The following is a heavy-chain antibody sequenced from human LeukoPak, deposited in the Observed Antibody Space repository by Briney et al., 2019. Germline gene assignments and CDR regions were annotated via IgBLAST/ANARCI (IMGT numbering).Heavy chain of an antibody. V-gene: IGHV3-23*01. J-gene: IGHJ4*02. CDR3: AKAIGGGFFRPPDY. CDR2: ISNSAGDT. CDR1: GFTFSSYA. Sequence: LTGGSLRLSCVASGFTFSSYAMTWVRQAPGKGLEWVATISNSAGDTFYADSVKGRFTISSDSSKNTVNLFMHSLRAEDTAIYYCAKAIGGGFFRPPDYWGQGTLVTVCS. D-gene: IGHD4-23*01.